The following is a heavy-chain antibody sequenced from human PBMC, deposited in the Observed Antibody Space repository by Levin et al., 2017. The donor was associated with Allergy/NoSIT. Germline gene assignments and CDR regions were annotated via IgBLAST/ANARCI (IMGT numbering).Heavy chain of an antibody. CDR3: ARGGVAVAGNRQPFDY. V-gene: IGHV4-59*01. J-gene: IGHJ4*02. CDR2: IYYSGST. CDR1: GGSISSYY. D-gene: IGHD6-19*01. Sequence: SETLSLTCTVSGGSISSYYWSWIRQPPGKGLEWIGYIYYSGSTNYNPSLKSRVTISVDTSKNQFSLKLSSVTAADTAVYYCARGGVAVAGNRQPFDYWGQGTLVTVSS.